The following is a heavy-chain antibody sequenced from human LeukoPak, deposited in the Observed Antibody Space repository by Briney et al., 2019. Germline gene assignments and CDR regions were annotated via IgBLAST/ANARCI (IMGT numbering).Heavy chain of an antibody. CDR1: GGSISNYY. CDR2: IYTSGST. J-gene: IGHJ4*02. D-gene: IGHD5-18*01. Sequence: PSETLSLTCTVSGGSISNYYWSWIRQPAGKGLEWIGRIYTSGSTNYNPSLKSRVTISVDTSKNQFSLKLSSVTAADTAVYYCARGHHSYGSFFDYWGQGTLVTVSS. V-gene: IGHV4-4*07. CDR3: ARGHHSYGSFFDY.